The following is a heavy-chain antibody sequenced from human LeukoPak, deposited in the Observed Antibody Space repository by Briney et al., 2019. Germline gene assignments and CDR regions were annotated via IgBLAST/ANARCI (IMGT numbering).Heavy chain of an antibody. Sequence: ASVKVSCKASGDTFTSYYMNWVRQAPGQGLEWMGVVALSSGTTNYAQKFQGRVTMTTDTSTSTAYMELRSLRSDDTAVYYCARVADMFYYYMDVWGKGTTVTVSS. J-gene: IGHJ6*03. CDR2: VALSSGTT. V-gene: IGHV1-46*01. CDR3: ARVADMFYYYMDV. CDR1: GDTFTSYY. D-gene: IGHD3-10*02.